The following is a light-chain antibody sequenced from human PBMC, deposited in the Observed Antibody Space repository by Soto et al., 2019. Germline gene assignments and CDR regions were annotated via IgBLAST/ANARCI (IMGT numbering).Light chain of an antibody. J-gene: IGKJ4*01. CDR1: QSVSSY. CDR3: QQRSNWPPGT. V-gene: IGKV3-11*01. Sequence: EIVLTQSPATLSLSPGERATLSCRASQSVSSYLAWYQQKPGQAPRLLINDASNRATGIPARFSGSGSGTDFTLTISSLEPEDFAVYYCQQRSNWPPGTFGGGTKVDIK. CDR2: DAS.